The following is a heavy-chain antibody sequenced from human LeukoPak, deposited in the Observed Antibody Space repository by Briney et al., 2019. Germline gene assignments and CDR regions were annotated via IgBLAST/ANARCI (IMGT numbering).Heavy chain of an antibody. J-gene: IGHJ4*02. V-gene: IGHV1-2*02. CDR1: GYTFTGYY. Sequence: ASVKVSCKASGYTFTGYYMHWVRQAPGQGLEWMGWINPNSGGTNYAQKFQGRVTMTRDTFISTAYMELSRLRSDDTAVYYCAREGITMVRGTDYCGQGTLVTVSS. CDR3: AREGITMVRGTDY. D-gene: IGHD3-10*01. CDR2: INPNSGGT.